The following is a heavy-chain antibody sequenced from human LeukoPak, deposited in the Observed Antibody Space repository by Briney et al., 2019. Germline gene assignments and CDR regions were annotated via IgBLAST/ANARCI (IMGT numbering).Heavy chain of an antibody. CDR3: ARDLGYFDY. D-gene: IGHD7-27*01. Sequence: PGGSLRLSCAASGFTFSSYGMHWVRQAPGKGPEWVAVIWYDGSNKYYADSVKGRFTISRDNSKNTLYLQMNSLRAEDTAVYYCARDLGYFDYWGQGTLVTVSS. CDR2: IWYDGSNK. CDR1: GFTFSSYG. V-gene: IGHV3-33*01. J-gene: IGHJ4*02.